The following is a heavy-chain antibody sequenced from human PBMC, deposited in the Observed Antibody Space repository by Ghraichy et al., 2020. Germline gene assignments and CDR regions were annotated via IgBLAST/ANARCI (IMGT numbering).Heavy chain of an antibody. Sequence: GGSLRLSCAASGFTVSNSYMTWVRQAPGRGLEWVSVIYSGGSAYYADSVKGRFTISRDNSKNTLYLQMNSLRAEDTAVYYCARGIDDYDSSGYYYRYGMDVWGQGTTVTVSS. V-gene: IGHV3-66*01. CDR2: IYSGGSA. CDR3: ARGIDDYDSSGYYYRYGMDV. D-gene: IGHD3-22*01. CDR1: GFTVSNSY. J-gene: IGHJ6*02.